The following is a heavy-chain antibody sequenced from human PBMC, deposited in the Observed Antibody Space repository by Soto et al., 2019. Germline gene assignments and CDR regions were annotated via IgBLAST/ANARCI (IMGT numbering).Heavy chain of an antibody. CDR2: ISYDGSNK. D-gene: IGHD2-15*01. CDR3: ASKRMASQSFDY. V-gene: IGHV3-30-3*01. J-gene: IGHJ4*02. Sequence: VGSLRLSCAASGFTFSSYAMHWVRQAPGKGLEWVAVISYDGSNKYYADSVKGRFTISRDNSKNTLYLQMNSLRAEDTAVYYCASKRMASQSFDYWGQGTLVTVSS. CDR1: GFTFSSYA.